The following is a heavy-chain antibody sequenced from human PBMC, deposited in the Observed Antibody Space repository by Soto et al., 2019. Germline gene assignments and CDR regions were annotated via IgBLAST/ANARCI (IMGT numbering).Heavy chain of an antibody. CDR3: ARQHPLDSRVWYD. V-gene: IGHV5-51*01. CDR1: GDSFTGFW. CDR2: IYPRDSDV. Sequence: PGASLKISCQVFGDSFTGFWVGWVRQVPGKGLEWVASIYPRDSDVRYNPSFQGQVTISADRSTTTAYLQWSSLKASDTAIYYCARQHPLDSRVWYDWGQGTLVTVSS. J-gene: IGHJ4*02. D-gene: IGHD6-19*01.